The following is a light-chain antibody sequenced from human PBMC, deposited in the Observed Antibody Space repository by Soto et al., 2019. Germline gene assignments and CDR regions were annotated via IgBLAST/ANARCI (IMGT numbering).Light chain of an antibody. CDR3: QQYYSTLHT. V-gene: IGKV4-1*01. CDR1: QSVLYSSNNKNY. J-gene: IGKJ2*01. CDR2: WAS. Sequence: DIVMTQSPDSLAVSLGERATINCKSSQSVLYSSNNKNYLAWYQQKPGQPPKLLIYWASTRESGVPDRFSGSGSGTDFNLTISSLQAEDVAVYYCQQYYSTLHTCGQGTKLEIK.